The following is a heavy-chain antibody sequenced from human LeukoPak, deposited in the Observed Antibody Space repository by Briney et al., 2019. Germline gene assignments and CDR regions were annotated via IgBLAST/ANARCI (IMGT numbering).Heavy chain of an antibody. CDR3: ARIPISIAAAGTAPTWSYYFDY. J-gene: IGHJ4*02. CDR2: IYPGDSDT. V-gene: IGHV5-51*01. CDR1: GYTFTIYW. D-gene: IGHD6-13*01. Sequence: GESLKISCKGSGYTFTIYWPGWVRQMPGRGLEWMGIIYPGDSDTRYSPSFQGQVTISADKSISTAYLQLSSLKASDTAMYYCARIPISIAAAGTAPTWSYYFDYWGQGTLVTVSS.